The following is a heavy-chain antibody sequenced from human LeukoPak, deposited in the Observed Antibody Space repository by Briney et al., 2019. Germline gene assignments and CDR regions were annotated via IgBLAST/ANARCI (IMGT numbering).Heavy chain of an antibody. Sequence: PGGSLRLSCAASGFTFSSYAMHWVRQAPGKGLEWVAVISYDGSNKYYADSVKGRFTISRDNSKNTLYLQMNSLRAEDTAVYYCARASGLRLGELSPGDYWGQGTLVTVSS. CDR2: ISYDGSNK. D-gene: IGHD3-16*02. CDR1: GFTFSSYA. CDR3: ARASGLRLGELSPGDY. J-gene: IGHJ4*02. V-gene: IGHV3-30-3*01.